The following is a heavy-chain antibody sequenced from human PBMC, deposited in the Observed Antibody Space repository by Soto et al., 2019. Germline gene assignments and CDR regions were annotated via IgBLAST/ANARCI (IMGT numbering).Heavy chain of an antibody. Sequence: PSETLSLTCTVSGGSISSHYWSWIRQPPGKGLEWIGYIYYSGGTNYIPSLKSRVTISVDTSKNQFSLKLSSVTAADTAVYYCARWEPIGYYFDYWGHGALVTVSS. D-gene: IGHD3-3*01. CDR2: IYYSGGT. CDR1: GGSISSHY. V-gene: IGHV4-59*08. J-gene: IGHJ4*01. CDR3: ARWEPIGYYFDY.